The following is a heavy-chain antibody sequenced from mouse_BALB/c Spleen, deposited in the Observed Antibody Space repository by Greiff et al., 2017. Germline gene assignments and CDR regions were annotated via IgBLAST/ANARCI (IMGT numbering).Heavy chain of an antibody. J-gene: IGHJ3*01. Sequence: EVMLVESGGGLVKPGGSLKLSCAASGFTFSSYAMSWVRQTPEKRLEWVATISSGGSYTYYPDSVKGRFTISRDNAKNTLYLQMSSLRSEDTAMYYCARHYDGGFAYWGQGTLVTVSA. CDR3: ARHYDGGFAY. CDR2: ISSGGSYT. D-gene: IGHD2-12*01. CDR1: GFTFSSYA. V-gene: IGHV5-9-3*01.